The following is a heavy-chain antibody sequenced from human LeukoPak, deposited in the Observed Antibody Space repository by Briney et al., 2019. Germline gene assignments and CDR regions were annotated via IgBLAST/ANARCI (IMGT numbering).Heavy chain of an antibody. CDR2: TNHSGST. Sequence: SETLSLTCAVYGGSFSGYYWSWIRQPPGKGLEWIGETNHSGSTNYNPSLKSRVTISVDTSKNQFSLKLSSVTAADTAVYYCARGESYYDSSGLNYWGQGTLVTVSS. CDR1: GGSFSGYY. CDR3: ARGESYYDSSGLNY. J-gene: IGHJ4*02. V-gene: IGHV4-34*01. D-gene: IGHD3-22*01.